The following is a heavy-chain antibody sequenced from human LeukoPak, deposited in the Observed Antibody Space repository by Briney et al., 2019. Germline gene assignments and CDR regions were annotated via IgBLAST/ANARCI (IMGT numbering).Heavy chain of an antibody. D-gene: IGHD2-15*01. CDR2: IKEDGSEK. CDR3: ARDSGTVVVHFDY. J-gene: IGHJ4*02. Sequence: GGSLRLSCAASGFIFTDYWMYWVRQAPGKGLAWVANIKEDGSEKNYVDSVKGRFTISRDNAKNSLYLQMNSLRAEDTAVYYCARDSGTVVVHFDYWGQGTLVTVSS. CDR1: GFIFTDYW. V-gene: IGHV3-7*01.